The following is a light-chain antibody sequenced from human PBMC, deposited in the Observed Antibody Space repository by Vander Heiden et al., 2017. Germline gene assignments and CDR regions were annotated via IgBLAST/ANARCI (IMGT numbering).Light chain of an antibody. V-gene: IGKV4-1*01. CDR3: QQFYSSPWT. CDR2: WAS. J-gene: IGKJ1*01. CDR1: HSVFHSSNNKNY. Sequence: DIVMTQSPDSLDVSLGERATINCNSSHSVFHSSNNKNYLAWYQQKPGQPPKLLIYWASTRQSGVPDRFSGSEPGTDFTLTISSLQAADVAVYYCQQFYSSPWTFGQGTKVEIK.